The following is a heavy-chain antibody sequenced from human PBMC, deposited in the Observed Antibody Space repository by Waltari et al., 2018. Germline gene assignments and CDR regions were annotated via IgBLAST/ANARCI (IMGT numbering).Heavy chain of an antibody. Sequence: QVQLVQSGAEVKKPGASVKVSCKASGYTFTSYDINWVRQATGQGLGWMGWMNDNYGNTGYAQRFQGRITVTRNISINTAYMELSSLRSEDTAVYYCARGFSGGSSDFWGQGTLVTVSS. CDR2: MNDNYGNT. CDR3: ARGFSGGSSDF. CDR1: GYTFTSYD. J-gene: IGHJ4*02. D-gene: IGHD2-15*01. V-gene: IGHV1-8*01.